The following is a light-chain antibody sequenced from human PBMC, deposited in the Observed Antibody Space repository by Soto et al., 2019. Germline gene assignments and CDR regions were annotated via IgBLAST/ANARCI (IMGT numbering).Light chain of an antibody. J-gene: IGKJ2*01. CDR1: QSVSSSY. CDR3: QHYGSSPYT. CDR2: GTS. Sequence: EIVLTQSPGTLSLSPGERVTLSCRASQSVSSSYLAWYQQKPGQAPRLLIYGTSSRATGIPARFSGSESGKDFTLTISRLEPEDFAVYYCQHYGSSPYTFGQATKLEIK. V-gene: IGKV3-20*01.